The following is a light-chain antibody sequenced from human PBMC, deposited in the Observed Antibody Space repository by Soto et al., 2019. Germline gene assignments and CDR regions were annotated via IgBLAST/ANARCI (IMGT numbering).Light chain of an antibody. CDR3: QQYSLSSPWT. J-gene: IGKJ1*01. Sequence: EIQMTQSPSTLSASVGDRVTITCRTSQTISNWLAWYQQKPGKAPKLLIFDASSLESGVPSRFSGSGSGTEFTLTISSLQPDDFATYYCQQYSLSSPWTFGQGTKVDIK. V-gene: IGKV1-5*01. CDR2: DAS. CDR1: QTISNW.